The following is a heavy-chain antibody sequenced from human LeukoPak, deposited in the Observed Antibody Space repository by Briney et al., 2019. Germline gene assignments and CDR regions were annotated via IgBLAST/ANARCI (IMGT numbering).Heavy chain of an antibody. CDR1: GFTFSSYA. CDR2: ISGSGTNT. V-gene: IGHV3-23*01. CDR3: AKATSPVHSRNWFDS. D-gene: IGHD6-13*01. J-gene: IGHJ5*01. Sequence: GGSLRLSCAASGFTFSSYAMSWVRQAPGKGLEWVSSISGSGTNTDYADSVKGRFTISRDKSKNTVNVQMNSLRAEDTAVYYCAKATSPVHSRNWFDSWGQRTLVTVSS.